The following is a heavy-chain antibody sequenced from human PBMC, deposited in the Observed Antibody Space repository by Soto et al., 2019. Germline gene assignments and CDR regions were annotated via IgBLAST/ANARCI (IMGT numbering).Heavy chain of an antibody. D-gene: IGHD3-3*01. Sequence: GSLRLSCAASGFTFSSYAMSWVRQAPGKGLEWVSAISGSGGSTYYADSVEGRFTISRDNSKNTLYLQMNSLRAEDTAVYYCAKAYYDFWSGYYGPFDYWGQGTLVTVSS. J-gene: IGHJ4*02. V-gene: IGHV3-23*01. CDR2: ISGSGGST. CDR1: GFTFSSYA. CDR3: AKAYYDFWSGYYGPFDY.